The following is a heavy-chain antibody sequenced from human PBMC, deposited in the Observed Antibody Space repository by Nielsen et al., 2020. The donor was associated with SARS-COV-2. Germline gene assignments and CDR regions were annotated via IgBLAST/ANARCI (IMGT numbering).Heavy chain of an antibody. J-gene: IGHJ4*02. CDR2: INPSGGST. D-gene: IGHD2-15*01. CDR1: GYTFTSYY. V-gene: IGHV1-46*01. CDR3: ARVQGTTDYCSGGSCSLFDY. Sequence: ASVKVSCKASGYTFTSYYMHWVRQAPGQGLEWMGIINPSGGSTSYAQKFQGRVTMTRDTSTSTVYMELSSLRSEDTAVYYCARVQGTTDYCSGGSCSLFDYWGQGTLVTVSS.